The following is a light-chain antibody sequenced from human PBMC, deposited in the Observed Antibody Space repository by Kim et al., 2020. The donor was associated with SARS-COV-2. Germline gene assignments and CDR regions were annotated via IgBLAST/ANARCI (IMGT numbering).Light chain of an antibody. V-gene: IGKV3-20*01. CDR2: GAS. Sequence: SPGEIATVSCRASQSLSSNYLAWYQQKPVQAPRLLIYGASSRATGIPDRFSGSGSETDFILTISRLDPEDFAVYYCQHYGTSPLTFGGGTKVDIK. J-gene: IGKJ4*01. CDR3: QHYGTSPLT. CDR1: QSLSSNY.